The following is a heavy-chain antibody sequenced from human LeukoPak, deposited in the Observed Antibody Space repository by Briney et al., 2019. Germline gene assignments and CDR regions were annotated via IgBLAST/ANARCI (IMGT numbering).Heavy chain of an antibody. CDR2: ISAYNGNT. Sequence: ASVKVSCKASGYPFNIWGISWVRQAPGQGLEWMGWISAYNGNTNYAQKLQGRVTMTTDTSTSTAYMELRSLRSDETAVYYCARYCSSTSCYYDYWGQGTLVTVSS. D-gene: IGHD2-2*01. V-gene: IGHV1-18*01. J-gene: IGHJ4*02. CDR3: ARYCSSTSCYYDY. CDR1: GYPFNIWG.